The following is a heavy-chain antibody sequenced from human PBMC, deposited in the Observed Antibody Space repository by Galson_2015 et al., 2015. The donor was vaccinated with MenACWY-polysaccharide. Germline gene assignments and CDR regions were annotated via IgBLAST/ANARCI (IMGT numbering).Heavy chain of an antibody. CDR1: GFSFSSYA. Sequence: SLRLSCADSGFSFSSYAINWVRQAPGKGLEWVASISSSGGSTQFAGSVKGRFTLSRDNSKNTVYLQMNSLRAEDTAVYYCAAGYFRYDYWGQGTPVTVSS. CDR2: ISSSGGST. CDR3: AAGYFRYDY. J-gene: IGHJ4*02. V-gene: IGHV3-23*01. D-gene: IGHD2-15*01.